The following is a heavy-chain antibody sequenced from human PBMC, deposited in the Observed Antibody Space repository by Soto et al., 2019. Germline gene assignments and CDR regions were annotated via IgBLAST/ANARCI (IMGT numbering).Heavy chain of an antibody. CDR1: GGTFSAYG. Sequence: QVQLVQSGAEVKKPGSSVKASCMASGGTFSAYGIGWVRQAPGQGLEWMGGIIPIYGTGNYAQKFQGRVTITADESTSTAYMEVSSLRSEDTAVYYCARSGRSFPLGFEHWGQGTLVTVSS. CDR3: ARSGRSFPLGFEH. CDR2: IIPIYGTG. V-gene: IGHV1-69*12. D-gene: IGHD1-26*01. J-gene: IGHJ4*02.